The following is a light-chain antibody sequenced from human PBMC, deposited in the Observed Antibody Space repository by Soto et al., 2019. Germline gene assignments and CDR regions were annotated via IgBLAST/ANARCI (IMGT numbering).Light chain of an antibody. Sequence: DFQMTQSPSTLSASVGARVTITCRASQSISGWLAWYQQKPGKAPNLLIYKASTLESGVPSRFSGSGSGTEFTLTISSLQPDDFATYYCQQSNSYPLTIGGG. CDR3: QQSNSYPLT. CDR2: KAS. J-gene: IGKJ4*01. V-gene: IGKV1-5*03. CDR1: QSISGW.